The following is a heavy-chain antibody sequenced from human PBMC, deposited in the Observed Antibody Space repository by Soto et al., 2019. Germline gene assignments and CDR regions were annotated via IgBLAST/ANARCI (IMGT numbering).Heavy chain of an antibody. CDR2: INPNSGGT. Sequence: QVQLVQSGAEVKKPGASMKVSCTASGYTFIAYEVHWVRQAPGQGLEWMGWINPNSGGTNYAQKFQGRVTMTRYTSIGAAYMELSGLRSDDTAVYYCAIPYYYDVSGYNYAFDIWGQGTMLTVSS. J-gene: IGHJ3*02. V-gene: IGHV1-2*02. D-gene: IGHD3-22*01. CDR1: GYTFIAYE. CDR3: AIPYYYDVSGYNYAFDI.